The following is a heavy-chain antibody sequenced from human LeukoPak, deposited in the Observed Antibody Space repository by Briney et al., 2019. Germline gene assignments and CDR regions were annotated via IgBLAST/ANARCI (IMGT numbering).Heavy chain of an antibody. CDR3: AKDPIFSGSYGVFDY. D-gene: IGHD1-26*01. V-gene: IGHV3-23*01. Sequence: GGSLRLSCAASGFTFSSCAMSWVRQAPGEGLEWVSTIIDSGNSIYYADSAEGRFTISRDNSKNTLYLQMNSLRAGDTAVYYCAKDPIFSGSYGVFDYWGLGTLVTVSS. CDR2: IIDSGNSI. CDR1: GFTFSSCA. J-gene: IGHJ4*02.